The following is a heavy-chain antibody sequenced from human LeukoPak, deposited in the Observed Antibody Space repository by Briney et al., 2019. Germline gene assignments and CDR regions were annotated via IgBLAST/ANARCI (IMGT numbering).Heavy chain of an antibody. CDR3: ARVRLRGYGSGSYVYYYMDV. CDR2: MNPNSGNT. Sequence: GASVKVSCKASGYTFTSYDINWVRQATGQGLEWMGWMNPNSGNTGYAQKFQGRVTMTRNTSISTAHMELSSLRSEDTAVYYCARVRLRGYGSGSYVYYYMDVWGKGTTVTISS. D-gene: IGHD3-10*01. V-gene: IGHV1-8*01. J-gene: IGHJ6*03. CDR1: GYTFTSYD.